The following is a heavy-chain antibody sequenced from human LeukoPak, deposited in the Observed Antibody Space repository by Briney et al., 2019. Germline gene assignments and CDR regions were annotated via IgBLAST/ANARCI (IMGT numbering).Heavy chain of an antibody. CDR2: ISSSGGST. D-gene: IGHD5-18*01. Sequence: GGSLRLSCAASGFTFSSSAMSWVRQVPGKGLEWVSGISSSGGSTNYADSVRGRFTISRDNSKNTLYVQMNSLRAEDTAVYYCAKQRGYSYLDYWGQGTLVTVSS. CDR1: GFTFSSSA. J-gene: IGHJ4*02. CDR3: AKQRGYSYLDY. V-gene: IGHV3-23*01.